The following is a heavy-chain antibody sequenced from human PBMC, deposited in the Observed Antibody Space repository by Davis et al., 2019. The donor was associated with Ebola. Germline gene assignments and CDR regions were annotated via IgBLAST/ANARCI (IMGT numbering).Heavy chain of an antibody. V-gene: IGHV2-70*12. CDR1: GFSLSTSGMC. CDR3: AHMRPNRYCSGGSCYFNYYFDY. D-gene: IGHD2-15*01. CDR2: IDWDDDK. Sequence: SGPTLVTPTQTLTLTCTFSGFSLSTSGMCVSWIRQPPGKALEWLALIDWDDDKYYSTSLKTRLTISKDTSKNQVVLTMTNMDPVDTATYYCAHMRPNRYCSGGSCYFNYYFDYWGQGTLVTVSS. J-gene: IGHJ4*02.